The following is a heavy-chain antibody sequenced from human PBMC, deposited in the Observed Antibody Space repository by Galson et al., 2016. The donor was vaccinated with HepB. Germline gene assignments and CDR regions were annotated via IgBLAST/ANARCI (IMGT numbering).Heavy chain of an antibody. CDR3: GRGAAAEGGPFDV. CDR2: ISVYSGDT. J-gene: IGHJ3*01. D-gene: IGHD6-13*01. CDR1: GYSFTTHT. V-gene: IGHV1-18*04. Sequence: SVKVSCKASGYSFTTHTINWGRQAPGQGLEWMGWISVYSGDTKYAQKFQGRVTITTDTSTNTAYMELRSLRSEDTAMYYCGRGAAAEGGPFDVWGQGTMVTVSS.